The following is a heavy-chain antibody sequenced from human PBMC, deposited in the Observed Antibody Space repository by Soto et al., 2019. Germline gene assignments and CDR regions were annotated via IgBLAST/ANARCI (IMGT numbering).Heavy chain of an antibody. CDR3: ARDGDCISTSCYVYYYYGMDV. CDR1: GFTFSSYS. D-gene: IGHD2-2*01. J-gene: IGHJ6*02. V-gene: IGHV3-48*02. Sequence: PGGSLRLSCAASGFTFSSYSMNWVRQAPGKGLEWVSYISSSSSTIYYADSVKGRFTISRDNAKNSLYLQMNSLRDEDTAVYYCARDGDCISTSCYVYYYYGMDVSGQGTTVTVSS. CDR2: ISSSSSTI.